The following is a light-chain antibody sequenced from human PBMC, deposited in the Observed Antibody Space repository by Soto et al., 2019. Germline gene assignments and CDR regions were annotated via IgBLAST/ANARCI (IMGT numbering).Light chain of an antibody. CDR1: SSDVGGYNF. CDR3: CSHSSSITWM. J-gene: IGLJ3*02. V-gene: IGLV2-14*03. Sequence: QSALTQTASVSGSPGQSITISCTGTSSDVGGYNFVSWYQQHPGKAPKLIIHEVTNRPSGVSGRFSGSKSGNTAFLTISWLQAEDEAVYYCCSHSSSITWMFGGGTKLTVL. CDR2: EVT.